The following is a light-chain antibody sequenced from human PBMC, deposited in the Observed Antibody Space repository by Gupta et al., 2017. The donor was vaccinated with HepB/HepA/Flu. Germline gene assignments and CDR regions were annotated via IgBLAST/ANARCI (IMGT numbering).Light chain of an antibody. CDR3: QQYTNWPWT. CDR1: QSVHTN. Sequence: EIVMTQSPATLSVSPGERVAFSCRASQSVHTNLAWMQQRPGQAPRVLFYGASARATGVPARFIHSGSRTEFTLTITSLQSEDVAVYVCQQYTNWPWTFGQGTKLEI. V-gene: IGKV3-15*01. CDR2: GAS. J-gene: IGKJ1*01.